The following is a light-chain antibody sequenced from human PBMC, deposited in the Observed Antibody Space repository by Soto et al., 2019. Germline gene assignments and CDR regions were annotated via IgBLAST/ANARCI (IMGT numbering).Light chain of an antibody. J-gene: IGKJ1*01. CDR2: DAS. CDR3: QQYNGYSRT. Sequence: DIQMTQSPSTLSASVGDRVTITCRASQSISSWLAWYQQKPGKAPKLLIYDASSCKSGVPSRFSGSGSGTEFTLTISSLQPDDFATYYCQQYNGYSRTFGQGTKVEIK. CDR1: QSISSW. V-gene: IGKV1-5*01.